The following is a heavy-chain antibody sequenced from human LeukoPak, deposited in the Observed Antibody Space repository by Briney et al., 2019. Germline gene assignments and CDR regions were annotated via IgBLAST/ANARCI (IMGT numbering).Heavy chain of an antibody. CDR3: AKGHDDFRQFDF. D-gene: IGHD3-3*01. CDR2: IIPIFGSG. Sequence: SVKVSCKASGGIFANYAISWVRKAPGQGLEWMGGIIPIFGSGHSAQKFQGRLTITADESARTTYMELSSLRSEDTAVYYCAKGHDDFRQFDFWGQGTLVIVSS. J-gene: IGHJ4*02. CDR1: GGIFANYA. V-gene: IGHV1-69*13.